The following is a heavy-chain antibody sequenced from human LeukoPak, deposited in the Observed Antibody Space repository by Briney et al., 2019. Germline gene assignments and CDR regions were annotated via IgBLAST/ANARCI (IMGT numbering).Heavy chain of an antibody. V-gene: IGHV1-46*01. CDR3: ARRSGIAVAGAFDY. J-gene: IGHJ4*02. CDR1: GYTFTSYA. Sequence: GASVKVSCKASGYTFTSYAMNWVRQAPGQGLEWMGIINPSGGSTSYAQKFQGRVTMTRDMSTSTVYMELSSLRSEDTAVYYCARRSGIAVAGAFDYWGQGTLVTVSS. D-gene: IGHD6-19*01. CDR2: INPSGGST.